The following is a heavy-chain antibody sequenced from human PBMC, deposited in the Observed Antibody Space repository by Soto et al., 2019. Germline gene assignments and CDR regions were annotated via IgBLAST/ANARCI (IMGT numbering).Heavy chain of an antibody. CDR1: GYTFTSYG. V-gene: IGHV1-18*01. D-gene: IGHD3-10*01. Sequence: ASVKVSCKASGYTFTSYGISWVRQAPGQGLEWMGWISAYNGNTNYAQKLQGRVTMTTDTSTSTAYMELRSLRSDDTAVYYCARDLGGFGSQNWFDPWGQGTLVTVSS. CDR2: ISAYNGNT. J-gene: IGHJ5*02. CDR3: ARDLGGFGSQNWFDP.